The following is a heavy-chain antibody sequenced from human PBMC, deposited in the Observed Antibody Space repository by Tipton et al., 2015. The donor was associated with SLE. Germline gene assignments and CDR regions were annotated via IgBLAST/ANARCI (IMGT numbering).Heavy chain of an antibody. Sequence: TLSLTCTVSGGSITSGGYYWGWVRQHPGKGLEWIGYIYTSGSTNYNPSLKSRVTISVDTSKNQFSLKLSSVTAADTAVYYCARIDFWSPPNAFDIWGQGTMVTVSS. J-gene: IGHJ3*02. CDR1: GGSITSGGYY. CDR2: IYTSGST. CDR3: ARIDFWSPPNAFDI. D-gene: IGHD3-3*01. V-gene: IGHV4-61*05.